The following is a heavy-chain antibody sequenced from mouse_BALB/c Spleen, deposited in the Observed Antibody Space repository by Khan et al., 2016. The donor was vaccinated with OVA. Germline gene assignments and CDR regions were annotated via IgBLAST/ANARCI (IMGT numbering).Heavy chain of an antibody. V-gene: IGHV1-7*01. Sequence: VQLQQSGAELAKPGASVKMSCKASGYTFTTYWMHWVKQRPGQGLEWIGYINPNSGYTDYNQKLKDKANLTADKSSSTAYMHLTSLTADDSAFYYGARDRIDYWGQGTTLTVSS. CDR2: INPNSGYT. J-gene: IGHJ2*01. CDR1: GYTFTTYW. CDR3: ARDRIDY.